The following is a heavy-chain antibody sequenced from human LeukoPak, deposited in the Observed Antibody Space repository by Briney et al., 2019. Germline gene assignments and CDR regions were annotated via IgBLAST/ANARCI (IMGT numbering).Heavy chain of an antibody. J-gene: IGHJ4*02. D-gene: IGHD4-23*01. CDR3: AKDTVVRSDY. Sequence: SETLSLTCAVYGGSFSGYYWSWIRQPPGKGLEWIGEINHSGSTNYNPSLKSRVTISVDTSKNQFSLKLSSVTAADTAVYYCAKDTVVRSDYWGQGTLVTVSS. V-gene: IGHV4-34*01. CDR1: GGSFSGYY. CDR2: INHSGST.